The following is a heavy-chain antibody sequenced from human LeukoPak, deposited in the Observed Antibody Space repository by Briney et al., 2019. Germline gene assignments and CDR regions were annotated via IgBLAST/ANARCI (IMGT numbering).Heavy chain of an antibody. CDR2: ISYDGSNK. CDR1: GFTFSSYG. Sequence: PGRSLRLSCAASGFTFSSYGMHWVRQAPGKGLEWVAVISYDGSNKYYADSVKGRFTISRDNSKNTLYLQMNSLRAEDTAVYYCAKPTPSEVYFDYWGQGTLVTVSS. J-gene: IGHJ4*02. D-gene: IGHD2-2*01. CDR3: AKPTPSEVYFDY. V-gene: IGHV3-30*18.